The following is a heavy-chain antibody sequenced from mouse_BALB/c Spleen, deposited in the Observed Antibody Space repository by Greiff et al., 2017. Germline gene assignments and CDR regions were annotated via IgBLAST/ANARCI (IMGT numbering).Heavy chain of an antibody. CDR3: ATNYGGFAY. CDR1: GYSITSDYA. D-gene: IGHD1-1*01. CDR2: ISYSGST. V-gene: IGHV3-2*02. Sequence: EVKLMESGPGLVKPSQSLSLTCTVTGYSITSDYAWNWIRQFPGNKLEWMGYISYSGSTSYNPSLKSRISITRDTSKNQFFLQLNSVTTEDTATYYCATNYGGFAYWGQGTLVTVSA. J-gene: IGHJ3*01.